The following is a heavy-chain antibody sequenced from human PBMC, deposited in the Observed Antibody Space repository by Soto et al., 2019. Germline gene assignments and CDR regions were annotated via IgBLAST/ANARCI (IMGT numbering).Heavy chain of an antibody. V-gene: IGHV3-23*01. Sequence: PGGSLRLSCAASGFTFSSYAMSWVRQAPGKGLEWVSVISGSGGTTDYADSVKGRFTVSRDNSKNTLYLQLNSLRAEDTAVYYCATLDSSSWYFFDYWGQGTLVTVSS. CDR1: GFTFSSYA. J-gene: IGHJ4*02. CDR2: ISGSGGTT. CDR3: ATLDSSSWYFFDY. D-gene: IGHD6-13*01.